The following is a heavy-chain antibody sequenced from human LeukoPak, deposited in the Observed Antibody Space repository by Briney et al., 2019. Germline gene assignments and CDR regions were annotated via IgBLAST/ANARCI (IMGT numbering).Heavy chain of an antibody. CDR2: IYYSGST. V-gene: IGHV4-31*03. D-gene: IGHD6-13*01. CDR1: GGSISSGGYY. J-gene: IGHJ4*02. CDR3: ARGVASSWYEDY. Sequence: SETLSLTCTVSGGSISSGGYYWSWIRQHPGKGLEWIGYIYYSGSTYYNPSLKSRVTISVDTSKNQFSLKLNSVTAADTAVYYCARGVASSWYEDYWGQGTLVTVSS.